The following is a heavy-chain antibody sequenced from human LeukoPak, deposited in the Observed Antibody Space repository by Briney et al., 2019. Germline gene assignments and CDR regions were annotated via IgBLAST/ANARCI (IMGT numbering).Heavy chain of an antibody. CDR1: GLTFSSYA. D-gene: IGHD3-22*01. J-gene: IGHJ5*02. CDR2: ISGSGGST. CDR3: AKGLGERYYYDSSGSSTNWFDP. V-gene: IGHV3-23*01. Sequence: GGSLRLSCAASGLTFSSYAMSWVRQAPGKGLEWVSAISGSGGSTYYADSVKGRFTISRDNSKNTLYLQMNSLRAEDTAVYYCAKGLGERYYYDSSGSSTNWFDPWGQGTLVTVSS.